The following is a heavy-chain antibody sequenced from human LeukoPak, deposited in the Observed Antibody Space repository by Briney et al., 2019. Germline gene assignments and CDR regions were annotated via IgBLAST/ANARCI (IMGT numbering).Heavy chain of an antibody. CDR1: GGSISSYY. Sequence: SETLSLTCTVSGGSISSYYWRWIRQPAGKGLEWIGRIYTSGSTNYNPSLKSRVTMSVDTSKNHFSLKLSSVIAADTAVYYCAREGAGATHDYWGQGTLVTVSS. CDR2: IYTSGST. V-gene: IGHV4-4*07. CDR3: AREGAGATHDY. D-gene: IGHD1-26*01. J-gene: IGHJ4*02.